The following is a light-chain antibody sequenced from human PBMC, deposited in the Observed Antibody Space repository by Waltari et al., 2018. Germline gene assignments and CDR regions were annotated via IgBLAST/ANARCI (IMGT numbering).Light chain of an antibody. CDR3: MQVLQTPRT. CDR2: LGS. V-gene: IGKV2-28*01. CDR1: QSLLHSNGYNY. J-gene: IGKJ1*01. Sequence: DIVMTQSPLSLPVTPGEPASISCRSSQSLLHSNGYNYLDWYLQKPGQSPQILIYLGSNRASGVPDRFSGSGSGTDFTLKISRVEAGDVGVYYCMQVLQTPRTFGQGTKVEIK.